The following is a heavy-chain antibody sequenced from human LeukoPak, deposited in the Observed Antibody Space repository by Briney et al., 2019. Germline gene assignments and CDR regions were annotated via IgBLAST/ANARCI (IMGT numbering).Heavy chain of an antibody. Sequence: GGSLRLSCAASGFTFSSHAMSWVRQAPGKGLEWVSAISGSGGSTYYADSVKGRFTISRDKSKNTLYLQMNSLRAEDTAVYYCAKDPYCGGDCYFDYWGQGTLVTVSS. CDR2: ISGSGGST. CDR1: GFTFSSHA. CDR3: AKDPYCGGDCYFDY. V-gene: IGHV3-23*01. J-gene: IGHJ4*02. D-gene: IGHD2-21*02.